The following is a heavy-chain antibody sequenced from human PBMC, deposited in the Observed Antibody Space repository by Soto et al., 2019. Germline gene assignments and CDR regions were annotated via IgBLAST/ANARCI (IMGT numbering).Heavy chain of an antibody. CDR3: AKDLPLELGIDD. D-gene: IGHD6-13*01. V-gene: IGHV3-30*18. CDR1: GFTFSSYG. J-gene: IGHJ4*02. Sequence: GGSLRLSCAASGFTFSSYGMHWVRQAPGKGLEWVAVISYDGSNKYYADSVKGRFTISRDNSKNTLYLQMNSLRAEDTAVYYCAKDLPLELGIDDWGQGTLVPSPQ. CDR2: ISYDGSNK.